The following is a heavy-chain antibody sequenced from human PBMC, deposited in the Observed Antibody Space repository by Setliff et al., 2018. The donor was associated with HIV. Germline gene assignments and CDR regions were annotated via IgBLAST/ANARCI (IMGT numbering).Heavy chain of an antibody. CDR2: IWYDGSNK. CDR1: GFTFSSYG. D-gene: IGHD1-1*01. CDR3: AKSGVRPHPSHDYYYYGMDV. V-gene: IGHV3-33*06. Sequence: APRLSCAASGFTFSSYGMHWVRQAPGKGLEWVAVIWYDGSNKYYADSVKGRFTISRDNSKNMLYLQMNSLRAEDTAVYYCAKSGVRPHPSHDYYYYGMDVWGQGTTVTVSS. J-gene: IGHJ6*02.